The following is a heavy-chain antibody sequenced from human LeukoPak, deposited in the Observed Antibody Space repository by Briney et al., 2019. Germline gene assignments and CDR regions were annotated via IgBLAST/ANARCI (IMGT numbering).Heavy chain of an antibody. CDR2: INPNSGGT. CDR3: AIERGYSSSWYLL. D-gene: IGHD6-13*01. V-gene: IGHV1-2*06. Sequence: ASVKVSCEASGYTFTGYYMHWVRQAPGQGLEWMGRINPNSGGTNYAQKFQGRVTMTRDTSISTAYMELSRLRSDDTAVYYCAIERGYSSSWYLLWGQGTLVTVSS. CDR1: GYTFTGYY. J-gene: IGHJ4*02.